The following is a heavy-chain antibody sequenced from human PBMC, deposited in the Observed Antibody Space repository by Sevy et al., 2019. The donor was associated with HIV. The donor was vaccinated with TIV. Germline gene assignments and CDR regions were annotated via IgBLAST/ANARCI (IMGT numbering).Heavy chain of an antibody. CDR3: ARVNEVGATFGGRALGAFDI. J-gene: IGHJ3*02. Sequence: ASVKVSCKASGYTFTGYYMHWVRQAPGQGLEWMGWINPNSGGTNYAQKFQGRVTMTRDTSISTAYMELSRLRSDDTAVYYCARVNEVGATFGGRALGAFDIWGQGTMVTVSS. CDR1: GYTFTGYY. D-gene: IGHD1-26*01. V-gene: IGHV1-2*02. CDR2: INPNSGGT.